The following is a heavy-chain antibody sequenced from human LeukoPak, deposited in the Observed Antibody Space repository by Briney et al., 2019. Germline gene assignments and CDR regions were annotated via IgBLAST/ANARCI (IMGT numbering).Heavy chain of an antibody. V-gene: IGHV4-39*01. J-gene: IGHJ5*02. CDR3: ARSWGYYDSSGYYLNWFDP. CDR2: IYYSGST. D-gene: IGHD3-22*01. CDR1: GGSISSSSYY. Sequence: PSETLSLTCTVSGGSISSSSYYWGWIRQPPGKGLEWIGSIYYSGSTYYNPSLKSRVTISVDTSKNQFSLKLGSVTAADTAVYYCARSWGYYDSSGYYLNWFDPWGQGTLVTVSS.